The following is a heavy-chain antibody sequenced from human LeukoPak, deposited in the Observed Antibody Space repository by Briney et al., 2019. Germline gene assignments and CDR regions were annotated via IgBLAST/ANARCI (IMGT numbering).Heavy chain of an antibody. CDR1: GFTFSSYA. CDR2: ISGSGGGT. Sequence: PGGSLRLSCAASGFTFSSYAMSWVRQAPGKGLQWVSAISGSGGGTYYADSVKGRFTISRDNSKNTLYLQMNSLRAEDTAVYYCAKDPSGSYYGWYFDLWGRGTLVTVSS. V-gene: IGHV3-23*01. CDR3: AKDPSGSYYGWYFDL. D-gene: IGHD1-26*01. J-gene: IGHJ2*01.